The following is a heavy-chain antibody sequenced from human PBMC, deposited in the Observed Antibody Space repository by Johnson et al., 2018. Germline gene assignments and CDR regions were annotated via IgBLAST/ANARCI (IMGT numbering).Heavy chain of an antibody. J-gene: IGHJ3*02. CDR2: ISWNSGSI. D-gene: IGHD3-10*01. CDR3: AKDNVGGTFGELLSGAFDI. Sequence: VQLVESGGGLVQPGRSLRLSCAASGFTFDDYAMHWVRQAPGKGLEWVSGISWNSGSIGYADSVKGRFTISRDNAKNSLYLQMNSLRAEDTALYYCAKDNVGGTFGELLSGAFDIWGQGTMVTVSS. CDR1: GFTFDDYA. V-gene: IGHV3-9*01.